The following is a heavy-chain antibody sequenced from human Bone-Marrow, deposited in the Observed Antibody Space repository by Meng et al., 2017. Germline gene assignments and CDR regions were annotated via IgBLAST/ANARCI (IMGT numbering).Heavy chain of an antibody. Sequence: GESLKISCAASGFTFSSYGMHWVRQAPGKGLEWVAVIWYDGSNKYYADSVKGRFTISRDNSKNTLYLQMNSLRAEDTAVYYCARVPTVVTAIGAFDIWGQGTMVTVSS. CDR1: GFTFSSYG. J-gene: IGHJ3*02. D-gene: IGHD2-21*02. CDR2: IWYDGSNK. V-gene: IGHV3-33*01. CDR3: ARVPTVVTAIGAFDI.